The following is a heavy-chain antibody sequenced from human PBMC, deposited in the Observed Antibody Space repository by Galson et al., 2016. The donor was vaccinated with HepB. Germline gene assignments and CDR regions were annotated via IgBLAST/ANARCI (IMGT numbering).Heavy chain of an antibody. D-gene: IGHD4-17*01. CDR2: IYSDGSP. CDR3: ARIYGDYFSS. V-gene: IGHV3-53*01. J-gene: IGHJ4*02. CDR1: GFTFSIYA. Sequence: SLRLSCAASGFTFSIYAIRWVRQAPGKGLEWISVIYSDGSPYYADSVKGRFTISRDNSKNTLYLHMNSLRAEDTAVYYCARIYGDYFSSWGQGTLVTVSS.